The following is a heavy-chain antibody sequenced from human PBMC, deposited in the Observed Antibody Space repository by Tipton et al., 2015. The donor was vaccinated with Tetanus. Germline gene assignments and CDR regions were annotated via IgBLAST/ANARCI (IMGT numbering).Heavy chain of an antibody. CDR2: VYNSGGT. V-gene: IGHV4-39*07. CDR3: ARDSNFYSYSYKGMDV. CDR1: GGSINSGTYS. J-gene: IGHJ6*02. Sequence: TLSLTCTVSGGSINSGTYSWGWIRQPPGKGLEWIGSVYNSGGTYYNPSLKSRVTISVDTSKNQFSLKLRSVTAADTAVYYCARDSNFYSYSYKGMDVWGQGTTVTVSS. D-gene: IGHD4-11*01.